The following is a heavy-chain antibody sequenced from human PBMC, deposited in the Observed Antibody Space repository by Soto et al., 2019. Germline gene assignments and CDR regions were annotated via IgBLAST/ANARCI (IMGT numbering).Heavy chain of an antibody. Sequence: ASEALSLTCGVYNGSFSDYFWNWIRQPPGKGLEWIGEIKESGFATYNPSLKGRVTMSVDTANNQFSLKVTSVTAADTAVYYCARGKSSGPLYYFDTWGQGTLVTVSS. V-gene: IGHV4-34*01. CDR3: ARGKSSGPLYYFDT. CDR2: IKESGFA. D-gene: IGHD6-19*01. CDR1: NGSFSDYF. J-gene: IGHJ4*02.